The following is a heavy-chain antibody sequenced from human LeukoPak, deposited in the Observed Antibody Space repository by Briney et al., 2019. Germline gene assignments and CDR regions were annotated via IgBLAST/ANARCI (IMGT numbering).Heavy chain of an antibody. V-gene: IGHV1-18*01. D-gene: IGHD6-19*01. CDR3: ARAAYSSRPHSRDY. CDR1: GYTFTSYG. Sequence: ASVKVPCKASGYTFTSYGISWVRQAPGQGREWMGWSSAYGITNHAQNLQGRVTMTTDTSTSTAFMELRSMKSEDTAVYCCARAAYSSRPHSRDYWGEGNLGTVSS. CDR2: SSAYGIT. J-gene: IGHJ4*02.